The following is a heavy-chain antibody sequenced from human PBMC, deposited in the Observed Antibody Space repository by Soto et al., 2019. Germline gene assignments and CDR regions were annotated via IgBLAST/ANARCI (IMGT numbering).Heavy chain of an antibody. V-gene: IGHV4-31*03. CDR3: ARGAIGLISY. CDR2: IYYSGST. D-gene: IGHD2-2*01. J-gene: IGHJ4*02. CDR1: GGSISSGGYY. Sequence: KPSETLSLTCTVSGGSISSGGYYWSWIRQHPGKGLEWIGYIYYSGSTYYNPSLKSRVTISVDTSKNQFSLKLSSVTAAGTAVYYCARGAIGLISYWGQGTLVTVSS.